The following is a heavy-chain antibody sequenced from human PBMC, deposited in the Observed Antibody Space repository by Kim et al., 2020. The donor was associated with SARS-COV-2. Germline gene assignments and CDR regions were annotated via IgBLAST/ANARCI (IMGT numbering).Heavy chain of an antibody. D-gene: IGHD3-9*01. CDR2: IYYSGST. Sequence: SETLSLTCTVSGGSINSYYWSWIRQPPGKGLEWIGYIYYSGSTNYNPSLKSRVTISVDTSKNQFSLKLSSVTAADTAVYYCARGYYDILTGYYVGANGMDVWGQGTTVTVSS. J-gene: IGHJ6*02. CDR1: GGSINSYY. CDR3: ARGYYDILTGYYVGANGMDV. V-gene: IGHV4-59*13.